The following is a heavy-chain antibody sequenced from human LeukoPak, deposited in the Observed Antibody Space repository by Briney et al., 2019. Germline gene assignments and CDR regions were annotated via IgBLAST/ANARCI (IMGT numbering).Heavy chain of an antibody. D-gene: IGHD3-22*01. CDR3: ARDRRYDSSGMDAFDI. V-gene: IGHV1-18*01. J-gene: IGHJ3*02. CDR1: GYTFTSYG. CDR2: ISAYNGNT. Sequence: GASVKVSCKASGYTFTSYGISWVRQAPGRGLEWMGWISAYNGNTNYAQKLQGRVTMTTDTSTSTAYMELRSLRSDDTAVYYCARDRRYDSSGMDAFDIWGQGTMVTVSS.